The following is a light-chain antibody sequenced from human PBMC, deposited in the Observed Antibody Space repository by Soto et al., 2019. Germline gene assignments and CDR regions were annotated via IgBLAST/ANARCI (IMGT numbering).Light chain of an antibody. J-gene: IGLJ1*01. V-gene: IGLV3-21*02. CDR2: DDS. CDR3: QSTDNTLTYRFV. Sequence: SYELTQSPSVSVAPGQTASITCGGNNIASKSVHWYQQRPGQAPVLVVHDDSDRPSGIPERFSASRSGTTVTLTINGVQPEDDADYYCQSTDNTLTYRFVFGTGTKVTVL. CDR1: NIASKS.